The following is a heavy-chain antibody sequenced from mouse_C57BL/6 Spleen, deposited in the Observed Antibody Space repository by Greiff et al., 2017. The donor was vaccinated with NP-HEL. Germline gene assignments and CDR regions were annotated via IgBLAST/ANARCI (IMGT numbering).Heavy chain of an antibody. D-gene: IGHD2-10*01. CDR3: ASGLPTFAY. CDR1: GYTFTDYN. J-gene: IGHJ3*01. CDR2: INPNNGGT. V-gene: IGHV1-22*01. Sequence: EVKLEESGPELVKPGASVKMSCKASGYTFTDYNMHWVKQSHGKSLEWIGYINPNNGGTSYNQKFKGKATLTVNKSSSTAYMELRSLTSEDSAVYYCASGLPTFAYWGQGTLVTVSA.